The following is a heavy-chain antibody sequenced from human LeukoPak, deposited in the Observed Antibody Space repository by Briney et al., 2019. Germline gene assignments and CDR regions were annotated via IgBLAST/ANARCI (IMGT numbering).Heavy chain of an antibody. J-gene: IGHJ4*02. CDR3: ISTSPIPQYHFDY. CDR2: INHSGST. D-gene: IGHD2-2*01. CDR1: GGSFSGYY. Sequence: PSETLSLTCAVYGGSFSGYYWSWLRQPPGKGLEWIGEINHSGSTNYNPSLKSRVTISVDTSKNQFSLKLSSVTAADTAVYYCISTSPIPQYHFDYWGQGTLVTVSS. V-gene: IGHV4-34*01.